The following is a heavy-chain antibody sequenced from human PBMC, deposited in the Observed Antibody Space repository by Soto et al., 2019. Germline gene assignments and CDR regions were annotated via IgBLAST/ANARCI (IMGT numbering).Heavy chain of an antibody. CDR1: GGTFSSYA. CDR2: IIPIFGTA. D-gene: IGHD3-3*01. V-gene: IGHV1-69*13. J-gene: IGHJ6*02. CDR3: ASITIFDYGMDV. Sequence: ASVKVSCKASGGTFSSYAISWVRQAPGQGLEWMGGIIPIFGTANYAQKFQGRVTITADESTSTAYMELSSLRSEDTAVYYCASITIFDYGMDVWGQGTTVTVSS.